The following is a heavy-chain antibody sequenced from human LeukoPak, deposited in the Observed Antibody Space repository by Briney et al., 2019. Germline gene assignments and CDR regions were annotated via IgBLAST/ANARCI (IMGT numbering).Heavy chain of an antibody. D-gene: IGHD2-15*01. V-gene: IGHV3-48*04. CDR3: AREGGGYRLFEF. Sequence: AGGSLRLSRAASGYPFSNYGMDWVRQTPGRGLEWISYISGRATNTDYADSVRTRFTISRDNAENALYLQMNNLRAEDTAVYYCAREGGGYRLFEFWGQGILVTVSS. CDR2: ISGRATNT. CDR1: GYPFSNYG. J-gene: IGHJ4*02.